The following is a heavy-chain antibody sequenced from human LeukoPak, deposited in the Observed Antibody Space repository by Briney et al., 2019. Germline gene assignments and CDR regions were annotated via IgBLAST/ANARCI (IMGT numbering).Heavy chain of an antibody. D-gene: IGHD4-23*01. V-gene: IGHV1-2*02. J-gene: IGHJ4*02. Sequence: GASVKVSCKASGYTFTGYYMHWVRQAPGQGLEWMGWINPSSGGTNYAQKFQGRVTMTRDTSISTAYMELSRLRSDDTAVYYCARDKDYGGYYFDYWGQGTLVTVSS. CDR2: INPSSGGT. CDR3: ARDKDYGGYYFDY. CDR1: GYTFTGYY.